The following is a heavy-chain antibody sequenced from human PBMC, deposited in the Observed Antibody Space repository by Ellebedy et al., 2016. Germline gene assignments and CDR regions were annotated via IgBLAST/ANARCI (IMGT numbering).Heavy chain of an antibody. D-gene: IGHD2-21*01. CDR2: ISSSSSYI. CDR3: AKDGGDLGINRFDY. J-gene: IGHJ4*02. Sequence: GGSLRLXXAASGFTFSSYSMNWVRQAPGKGLEWVSSISSSSSYIYYADSVKGRFTISRDNAKNSLYLQMNSLRAEDTALYYCAKDGGDLGINRFDYWGQGTLVTVSS. V-gene: IGHV3-21*04. CDR1: GFTFSSYS.